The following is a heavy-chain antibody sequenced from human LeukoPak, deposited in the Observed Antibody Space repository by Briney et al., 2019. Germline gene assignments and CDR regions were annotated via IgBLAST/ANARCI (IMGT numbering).Heavy chain of an antibody. CDR1: GGSISVSSYY. D-gene: IGHD6-19*01. CDR3: ARGFPPGSGSRGSHAFDV. CDR2: INYGGST. V-gene: IGHV4-34*01. J-gene: IGHJ3*01. Sequence: SETLSLTCSVSGGSISVSSYYWNWIRQSPGKGLEWIGEINYGGSTKYTPSLEGRGTILIDTSKNQFSLKLTSVTAADTAVYYCARGFPPGSGSRGSHAFDVWGQGTMVTVSS.